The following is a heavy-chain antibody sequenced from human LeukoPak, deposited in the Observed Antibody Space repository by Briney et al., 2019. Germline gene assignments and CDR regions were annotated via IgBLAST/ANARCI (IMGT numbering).Heavy chain of an antibody. CDR3: ARPNIRYCSGGACSNDGSDY. J-gene: IGHJ4*02. CDR2: IYNSGNT. D-gene: IGHD2-15*01. V-gene: IGHV4-59*12. CDR1: GDSFNSYY. Sequence: PSETLSLTCTVSGDSFNSYYLTWIRQPPGQGLEWIGKIYNSGNTNYNPHLNRRVIITVVTSNSQFSLKLSSVTAADTAVYYCARPNIRYCSGGACSNDGSDYWGQGTLVTVSS.